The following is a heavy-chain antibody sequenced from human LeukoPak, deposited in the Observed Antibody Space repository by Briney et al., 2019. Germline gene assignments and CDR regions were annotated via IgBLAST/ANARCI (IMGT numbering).Heavy chain of an antibody. V-gene: IGHV3-53*01. D-gene: IGHD3-9*01. J-gene: IGHJ4*02. CDR3: AREDILSGFDY. Sequence: GGSLRLSCAASGFTVSSNYMSWVRQAPGKGLEWVSVIYSGGSTYYADSVKGRFTISRDNSKNTLYLQMNSLRAEDTAVYYCAREDILSGFDYWGQGTLVTVSS. CDR1: GFTVSSNY. CDR2: IYSGGST.